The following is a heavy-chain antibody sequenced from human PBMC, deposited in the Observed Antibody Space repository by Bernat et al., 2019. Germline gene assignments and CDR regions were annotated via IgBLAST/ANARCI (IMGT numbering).Heavy chain of an antibody. Sequence: EVQLVESGGGLVQPGGSLRLSCAASGFTFSSYDMHWVRQATGKGLEWVSAIGTAGDTYYPGSVKGRFTISRENAKNSLYLQMNSLRAGDTAVYYGARGAYDSSSSGYFDYWGQGTLVTVSS. CDR3: ARGAYDSSSSGYFDY. V-gene: IGHV3-13*04. D-gene: IGHD3-22*01. CDR2: IGTAGDT. CDR1: GFTFSSYD. J-gene: IGHJ4*02.